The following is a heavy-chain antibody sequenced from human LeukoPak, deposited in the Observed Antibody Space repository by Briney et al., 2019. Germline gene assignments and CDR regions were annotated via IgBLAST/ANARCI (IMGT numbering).Heavy chain of an antibody. CDR3: AKGRYYDSTDAFDI. V-gene: IGHV3-21*04. CDR1: GFTFSSYS. D-gene: IGHD3-22*01. J-gene: IGHJ3*02. Sequence: GGSLRLSCAASGFTFSSYSMNWVRQAPGKGLEWVSSISSSSSYIYYADSVKGRFTISRDNSKNTLYLQMNSLRAEDTAVYYCAKGRYYDSTDAFDIWGQGTMVTVSS. CDR2: ISSSSSYI.